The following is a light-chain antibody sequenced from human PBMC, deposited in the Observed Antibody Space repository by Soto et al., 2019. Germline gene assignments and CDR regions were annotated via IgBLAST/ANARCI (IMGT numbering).Light chain of an antibody. CDR1: QDISSW. Sequence: DIQMTQSPSSVSASAGDRVTITCRASQDISSWLAWYQKKPGKAPKLLIYAASSLQSGVPSRFSGSGSGTDFNLTISRLQTEDFATYYCQQANSFTLTFGQGTRLEIK. CDR3: QQANSFTLT. V-gene: IGKV1-12*01. CDR2: AAS. J-gene: IGKJ5*01.